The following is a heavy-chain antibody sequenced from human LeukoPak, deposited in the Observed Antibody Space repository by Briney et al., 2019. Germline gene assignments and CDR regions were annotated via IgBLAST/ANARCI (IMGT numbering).Heavy chain of an antibody. J-gene: IGHJ4*02. CDR2: ISGSGGST. V-gene: IGHV3-23*01. CDR3: ANGVYYYDSSGYPFDY. D-gene: IGHD3-22*01. Sequence: GGSLRLSCAASGFTFSYAWMSWVRQAPGKGLEWVSAISGSGGSTYYADSVKGRFTISRDNSKNTLYLQMNSLRAEDTAVYYCANGVYYYDSSGYPFDYWGQGTLVTVSS. CDR1: GFTFSYAW.